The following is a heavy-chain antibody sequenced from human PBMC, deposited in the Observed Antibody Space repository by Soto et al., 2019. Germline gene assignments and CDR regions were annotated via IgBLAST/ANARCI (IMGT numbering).Heavy chain of an antibody. V-gene: IGHV4-59*01. D-gene: IGHD6-13*01. CDR2: IYHSGNT. J-gene: IGHJ4*02. CDR3: ARDQGIASSGPFDY. Sequence: PSETLSLTCTVSGDSISNYHWSWIRQAPGKGLEWIGFIYHSGNTNYNPSLKSRVTMSIDTSKSQFSLKLDSVTAADTAVYYCARDQGIASSGPFDYWGPGTLVTVSS. CDR1: GDSISNYH.